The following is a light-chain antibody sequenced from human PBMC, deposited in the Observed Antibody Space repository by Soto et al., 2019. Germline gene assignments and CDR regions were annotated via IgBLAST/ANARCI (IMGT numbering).Light chain of an antibody. CDR1: QSISSSY. J-gene: IGKJ1*01. V-gene: IGKV3-20*01. Sequence: EIVLTQSPGTLSLSPGERATLSCRASQSISSSYLAWYQQKPGQAPRHLIYGASSRATGIPDRFSGSGSGTDFTLTISRLEPADFAVYYCQQYVSSPWTFGQGTKVEIK. CDR2: GAS. CDR3: QQYVSSPWT.